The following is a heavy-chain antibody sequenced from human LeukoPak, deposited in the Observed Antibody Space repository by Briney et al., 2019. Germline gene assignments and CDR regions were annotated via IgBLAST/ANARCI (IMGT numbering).Heavy chain of an antibody. CDR2: TYYRSKWYN. CDR3: ARGRGYSYGFKYYFDY. Sequence: SQTLSLTCAISGDSVSSNSAAWNWIRQSPSRGLEWLGRTYYRSKWYNDYAVSVKSRITINPDTSKNQISLQLNSVTPEDTAVYYCARGRGYSYGFKYYFDYWGQGTLVTVSS. D-gene: IGHD5-18*01. J-gene: IGHJ4*02. CDR1: GDSVSSNSAA. V-gene: IGHV6-1*01.